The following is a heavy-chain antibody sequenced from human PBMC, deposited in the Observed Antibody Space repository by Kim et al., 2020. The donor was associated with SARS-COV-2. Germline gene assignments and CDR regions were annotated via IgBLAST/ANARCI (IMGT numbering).Heavy chain of an antibody. Sequence: YNPSLKSRVTISVDTSKNQFSLKLSSVTAADTAVYYCARGDYGDYGTFYYWGQGTLVTVSS. J-gene: IGHJ4*02. D-gene: IGHD4-17*01. CDR3: ARGDYGDYGTFYY. V-gene: IGHV4-34*01.